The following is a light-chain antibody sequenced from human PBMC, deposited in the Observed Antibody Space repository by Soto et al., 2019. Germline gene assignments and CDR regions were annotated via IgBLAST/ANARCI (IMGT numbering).Light chain of an antibody. CDR2: DAS. J-gene: IGKJ4*01. Sequence: DIVLTQFPATLSLSPGERATLSCRASQSINTYLAWYPQKPGQPPRLLISDASNRATGTPARFSGSGSGTDFTLTISSLEAEDFAVYYCQQRSDWPPLTFGGGTKVEIK. V-gene: IGKV3-11*01. CDR3: QQRSDWPPLT. CDR1: QSINTY.